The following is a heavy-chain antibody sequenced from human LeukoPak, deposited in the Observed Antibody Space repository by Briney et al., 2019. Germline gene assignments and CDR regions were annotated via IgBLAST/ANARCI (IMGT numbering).Heavy chain of an antibody. CDR2: IYNSGST. J-gene: IGHJ3*02. V-gene: IGHV4-39*01. Sequence: HSETLSLTCTVSGGSISSSSYYWGWIRQPPGKGLEWIGSIYNSGSTYYNPSLKSRVTISVDTSKNQFSLKLSSVTAADTAVYYCAGSHGVDGVFDIWGQGTMATVSS. D-gene: IGHD2-8*01. CDR3: AGSHGVDGVFDI. CDR1: GGSISSSSYY.